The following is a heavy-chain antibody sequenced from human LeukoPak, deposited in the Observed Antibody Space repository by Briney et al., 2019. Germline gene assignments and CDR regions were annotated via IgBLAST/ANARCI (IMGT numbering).Heavy chain of an antibody. D-gene: IGHD2-2*01. CDR1: GGTFSSYA. V-gene: IGHV1-69*04. CDR2: IIPILGIA. CDR3: ARALGYCSSTSCYPNYYYYYGMDV. Sequence: ASVKVSCKASGGTFSSYAISWVRQAPGQGLEWMGRIIPILGIANYAQKFQGRVTITADKSTSTAYMELSSLRSEDTAVYYCARALGYCSSTSCYPNYYYYYGMDVWGQGTTVTVSS. J-gene: IGHJ6*02.